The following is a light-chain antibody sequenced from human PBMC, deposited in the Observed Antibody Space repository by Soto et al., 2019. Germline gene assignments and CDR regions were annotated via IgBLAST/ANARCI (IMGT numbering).Light chain of an antibody. J-gene: IGKJ4*01. Sequence: EIVLTQSPGTLSLSPGERATLSCRASQSVSSRYLAWYQQKPGQAPRLLISGAFTRATGIPDRFSGSGSGTDFTLTISRLEPEDFAIYYCQQYGPSPQQYGTSPRLTLGGGTKVVIK. V-gene: IGKV3-20*01. CDR2: GAF. CDR3: QQYGPSPQQYGTSPRLT. CDR1: QSVSSRY.